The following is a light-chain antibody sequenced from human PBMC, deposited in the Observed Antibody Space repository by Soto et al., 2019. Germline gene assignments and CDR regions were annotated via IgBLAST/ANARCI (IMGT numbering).Light chain of an antibody. J-gene: IGKJ4*01. V-gene: IGKV3-20*01. CDR2: DTS. CDR1: QSVSSY. Sequence: ETGLTQSPGTLSLSVGERVTLSCSASQSVSSYLAWYQQTPGQAPRLLIYDTSNRATGTPDRFSGSGSGTDFTLTSSRLGPEDLTVYYCQRYGSSPITVGGGPTVEIK. CDR3: QRYGSSPIT.